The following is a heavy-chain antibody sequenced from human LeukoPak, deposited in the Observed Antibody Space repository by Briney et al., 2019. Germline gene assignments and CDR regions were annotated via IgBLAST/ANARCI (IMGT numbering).Heavy chain of an antibody. CDR1: GGSISSSW. D-gene: IGHD6-19*01. J-gene: IGHJ4*02. V-gene: IGHV4-4*02. Sequence: PSETLSLTCAVSGGSISSSWWSWVRQPPGRGLEWIGEIFHSGSTNYNPSLKSRVTISVDKSKNHFSLELTSVTAADTAVYYCTCHSGWSGPSEWGQGTLVIVSS. CDR2: IFHSGST. CDR3: TCHSGWSGPSE.